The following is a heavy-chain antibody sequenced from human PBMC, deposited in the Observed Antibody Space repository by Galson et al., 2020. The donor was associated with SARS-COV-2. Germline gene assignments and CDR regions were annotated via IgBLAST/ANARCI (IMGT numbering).Heavy chain of an antibody. V-gene: IGHV4-30-4*01. J-gene: IGHJ6*02. D-gene: IGHD6-13*01. CDR3: ARDKIKQSIAAAGTYYYYYGMDV. CDR1: GGSISSGDYY. CDR2: IYYSRRT. Sequence: SETLTLTCTVSGGSISSGDYYWSWIRQPPGKGLEWIGYIYYSRRTYYNPSIKSRVTRSVDTSKNQFSLKLSSVTAADTAVYYCARDKIKQSIAAAGTYYYYYGMDVWGQGTTVTVSS.